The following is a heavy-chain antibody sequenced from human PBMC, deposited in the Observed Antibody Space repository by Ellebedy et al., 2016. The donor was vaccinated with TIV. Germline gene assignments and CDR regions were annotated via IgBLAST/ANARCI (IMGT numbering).Heavy chain of an antibody. D-gene: IGHD3-10*01. J-gene: IGHJ3*02. V-gene: IGHV4-59*01. CDR3: ASHRGFGELDDAFDI. CDR1: GGSISSYY. Sequence: GSLRLSXTVSGGSISSYYWSWIRQPPGKGLEWIGYIYYSGSTNYNPSLKSRVTISVDTSKNQFSLKLSSVTAADTAVYYCASHRGFGELDDAFDIWGQGTMVTVSS. CDR2: IYYSGST.